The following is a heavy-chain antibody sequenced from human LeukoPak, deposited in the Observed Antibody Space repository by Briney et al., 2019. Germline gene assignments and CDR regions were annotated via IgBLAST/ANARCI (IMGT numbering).Heavy chain of an antibody. CDR2: MNPNSGNT. Sequence: GASVKVSCKASGYNFTSYYIHWVRQATGQGLEWMGWMNPNSGNTGYAQKFQGRVTITRNTSISTAYMELSSLRSEDTAVYYCARGGKSIAALGYWGQGTLVTVSS. J-gene: IGHJ4*02. CDR3: ARGGKSIAALGY. CDR1: GYNFTSYY. V-gene: IGHV1-8*03. D-gene: IGHD6-6*01.